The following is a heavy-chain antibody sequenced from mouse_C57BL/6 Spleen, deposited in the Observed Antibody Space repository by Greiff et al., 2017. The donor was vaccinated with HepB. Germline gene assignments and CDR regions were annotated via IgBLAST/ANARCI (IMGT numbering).Heavy chain of an antibody. D-gene: IGHD2-4*01. CDR2: IYPGSGST. CDR3: ARNYDYDGAWFAY. V-gene: IGHV1-55*01. J-gene: IGHJ3*01. Sequence: VQLQQSGAELVKPGASVKMSCKASGYTFTSYWITWVKQRPGQGLEWIGDIYPGSGSTNYNEKFKSKATLTVDTSSSTAYMQLSSLTSEDSAVYYCARNYDYDGAWFAYWGQGTLVTVSA. CDR1: GYTFTSYW.